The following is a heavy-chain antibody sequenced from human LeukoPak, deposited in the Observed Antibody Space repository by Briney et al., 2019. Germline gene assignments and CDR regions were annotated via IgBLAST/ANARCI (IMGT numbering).Heavy chain of an antibody. D-gene: IGHD6-19*01. CDR3: TRDRLGGGWEFDY. V-gene: IGHV3-30*04. Sequence: PGGSLRLSCAASEFTLSNYAMHGVRQAPGRGLEWVAVISYEGSTKYYADSVKGRLTISRDIPKNTLYRQKNTVIAEDTAVYYCTRDRLGGGWEFDYWGQGTLVTVSS. J-gene: IGHJ4*02. CDR1: EFTLSNYA. CDR2: ISYEGSTK.